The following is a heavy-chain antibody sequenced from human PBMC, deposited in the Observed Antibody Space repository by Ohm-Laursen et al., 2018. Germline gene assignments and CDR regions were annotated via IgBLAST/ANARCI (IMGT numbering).Heavy chain of an antibody. Sequence: GTLSLTCTVSGGSISSYYWSWIRQPPGKGLEWIGYIYYSGSTNYNPSLKSRVTISVDTSKNQFSLKLSSVTAADTAVYYCARVVITGAFDYWGQGTLVTVSS. D-gene: IGHD3-22*01. CDR2: IYYSGST. V-gene: IGHV4-59*01. CDR1: GGSISSYY. CDR3: ARVVITGAFDY. J-gene: IGHJ4*02.